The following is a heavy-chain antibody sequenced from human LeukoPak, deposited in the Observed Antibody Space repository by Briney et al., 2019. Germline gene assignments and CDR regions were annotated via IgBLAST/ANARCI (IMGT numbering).Heavy chain of an antibody. V-gene: IGHV3-74*01. CDR3: ARGYSGYFYY. CDR2: IYIDGSSR. J-gene: IGHJ4*02. D-gene: IGHD5-12*01. Sequence: GGSLRLSCAASGFTLSNYWMHWVRQAPWKGLVWVSRIYIDGSSRTYADSVKGRFTISRDNAKNTLYLQMDSLRDEDTAVYYCARGYSGYFYYWGQGTLVTVSS. CDR1: GFTLSNYW.